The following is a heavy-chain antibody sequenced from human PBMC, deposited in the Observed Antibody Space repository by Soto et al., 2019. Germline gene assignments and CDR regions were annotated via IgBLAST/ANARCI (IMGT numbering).Heavy chain of an antibody. Sequence: QVQLVQSGAEVKEPGASVKVSCKASGYTFTTYHLHWVRQAPGQGLEWMGIIYPSGGGTRYAQKFQGRLTMTRDTSTSTLYMELSSLRSEDTAVYYCAEDGSNWAFDYWGQGTLVTVSS. CDR1: GYTFTTYH. J-gene: IGHJ4*02. CDR3: AEDGSNWAFDY. CDR2: IYPSGGGT. D-gene: IGHD6-13*01. V-gene: IGHV1-46*01.